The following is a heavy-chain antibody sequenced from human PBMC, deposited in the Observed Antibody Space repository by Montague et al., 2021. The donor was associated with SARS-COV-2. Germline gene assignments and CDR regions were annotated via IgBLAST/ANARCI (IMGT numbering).Heavy chain of an antibody. J-gene: IGHJ4*02. D-gene: IGHD6-19*01. Sequence: SLRLSCAASGFTFGDYAMPWVRQAPGKGLEWVSGISWNSGSIGXXXSXXXRFTISRDNAKNSLYLQLHSLRAEDTALYYCAKDYSGGWRPGYYFDYWGQGTLVTVSS. CDR1: GFTFGDYA. CDR3: AKDYSGGWRPGYYFDY. CDR2: ISWNSGSI. V-gene: IGHV3-9*01.